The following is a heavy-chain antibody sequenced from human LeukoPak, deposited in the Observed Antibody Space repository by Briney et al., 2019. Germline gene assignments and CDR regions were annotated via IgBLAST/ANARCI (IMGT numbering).Heavy chain of an antibody. D-gene: IGHD2/OR15-2a*01. V-gene: IGHV3-30*03. CDR1: GFTFSRHG. J-gene: IGHJ4*02. Sequence: GGSLRLSCAPSGFTFSRHGMHWVRQAPGKGLEWVAIISNDGSRKYYAHSVEGRFTISRDNSKNTLYLQMDSLRAEDTAVYYCARGDYFDDSASPVDYWGQGTLVTVSS. CDR3: ARGDYFDDSASPVDY. CDR2: ISNDGSRK.